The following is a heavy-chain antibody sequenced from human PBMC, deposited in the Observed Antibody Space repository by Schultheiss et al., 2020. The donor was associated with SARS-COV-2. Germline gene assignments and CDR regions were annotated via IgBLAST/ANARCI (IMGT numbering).Heavy chain of an antibody. J-gene: IGHJ3*01. CDR2: INSDGSST. Sequence: GGSLRLSCAASGFTFSSYWMHWVRQAPGKGLVWVSRINSDGSSTSYADSVKGRFTISRDNAKNTLYLQMNSLRAEDTAVYYCARAGSGWNAFDLWGQGTMVTVSS. V-gene: IGHV3-74*01. CDR1: GFTFSSYW. D-gene: IGHD6-19*01. CDR3: ARAGSGWNAFDL.